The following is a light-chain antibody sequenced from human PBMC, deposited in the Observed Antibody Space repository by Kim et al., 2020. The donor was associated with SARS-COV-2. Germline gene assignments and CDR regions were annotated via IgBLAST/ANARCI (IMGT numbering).Light chain of an antibody. J-gene: IGLJ3*02. CDR1: SSDVGGHNY. Sequence: QSALTQPRSVSGSPGQSVTISCTGTSSDVGGHNYVSWYQQHPGKGPKLMIYDVNKRPSGVPDRFSGSKSGNTASLTISGLQAEDEADYYCCSYAGSYNLVFGGGTQLTVL. CDR3: CSYAGSYNLV. V-gene: IGLV2-11*01. CDR2: DVN.